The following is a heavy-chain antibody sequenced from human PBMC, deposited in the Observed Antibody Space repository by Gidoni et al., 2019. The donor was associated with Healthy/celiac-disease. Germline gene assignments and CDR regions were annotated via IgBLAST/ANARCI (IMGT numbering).Heavy chain of an antibody. CDR2: ISSRSSYI. D-gene: IGHD3-3*01. Sequence: EVQLVAPGGGLVKPGGSLRLSCAASGFTFSSYSMTWVLQAPGKGLEWVSSISSRSSYIYYADSVKGRFTISRDNAKNSLYLQMNSLRAEDTAVYYCARLSEGGITIFGVVTPPYYFDYWGQGTLVTVSS. J-gene: IGHJ4*02. V-gene: IGHV3-21*01. CDR1: GFTFSSYS. CDR3: ARLSEGGITIFGVVTPPYYFDY.